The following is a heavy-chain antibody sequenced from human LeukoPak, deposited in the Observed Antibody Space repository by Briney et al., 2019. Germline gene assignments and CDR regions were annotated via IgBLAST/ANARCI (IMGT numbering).Heavy chain of an antibody. Sequence: SETLSLTCTVSGDSISNFFWSWIRQPPGKGLEWIGHVHYTGSSNYNPSLKSRVTISVDRSKNQFSLKVSSVTAADTAVYYCAIQGDGDYVDYWGQGILVTVSS. CDR2: VHYTGSS. J-gene: IGHJ4*02. V-gene: IGHV4-59*08. D-gene: IGHD4-17*01. CDR3: AIQGDGDYVDY. CDR1: GDSISNFF.